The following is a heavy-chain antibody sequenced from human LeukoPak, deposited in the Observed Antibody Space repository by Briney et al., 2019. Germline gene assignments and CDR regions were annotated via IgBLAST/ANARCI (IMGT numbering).Heavy chain of an antibody. D-gene: IGHD3-10*01. V-gene: IGHV4-31*03. CDR3: ARDYYGSGSYYRYFDY. Sequence: SQTLSLTCTVSGGSISSGGYYWSWIRQHPGKGLEWIGYIYDSGSTYYNPSLKSRVTISVDTSKNQFSLKLSSVTAADTAVYYCARDYYGSGSYYRYFDYWGQGTLVTVSS. CDR2: IYDSGST. CDR1: GGSISSGGYY. J-gene: IGHJ4*02.